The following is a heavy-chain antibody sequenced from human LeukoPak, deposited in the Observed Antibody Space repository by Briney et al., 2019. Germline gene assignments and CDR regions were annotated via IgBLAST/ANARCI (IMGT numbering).Heavy chain of an antibody. V-gene: IGHV3-21*01. D-gene: IGHD1-26*01. CDR1: GFTFSSYS. Sequence: GGSLRLSCAASGFTFSSYSMNWVRQAPGKGLEWVSFISSSSIYIYCADSVKGRFTISRDNAKNSLYLQMNSLRAEDTAVYYCARTFVGARTGLGYWGQGTLVTVSS. CDR3: ARTFVGARTGLGY. CDR2: ISSSSIYI. J-gene: IGHJ4*02.